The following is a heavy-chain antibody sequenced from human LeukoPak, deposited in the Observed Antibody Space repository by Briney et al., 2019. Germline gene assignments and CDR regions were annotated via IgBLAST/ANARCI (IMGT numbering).Heavy chain of an antibody. CDR2: ISTDGGGT. Sequence: PGGSLRLSCSASGFTFKTYAMHWVRQAPGKGLEYVSAISTDGGGTYYADSVKGRFTIFSDTSKNTLYLQMSSLRAEDTAVYYCVRYGNSCYDPWGQGTLVTVSS. D-gene: IGHD6-13*01. V-gene: IGHV3-64D*06. J-gene: IGHJ5*02. CDR3: VRYGNSCYDP. CDR1: GFTFKTYA.